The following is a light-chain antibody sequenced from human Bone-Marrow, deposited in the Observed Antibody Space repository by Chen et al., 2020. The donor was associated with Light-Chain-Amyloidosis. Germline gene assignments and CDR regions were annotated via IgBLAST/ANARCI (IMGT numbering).Light chain of an antibody. CDR3: SSYTITNTLV. V-gene: IGLV2-14*01. CDR1: SSDVGGDNH. J-gene: IGLJ1*01. CDR2: EVT. Sequence: QSALTQPASVSGSPGQSITISCTGTSSDVGGDNHVSWYQQHPDKAPKLMIYEVTNRPSWVPARCAGSKSDKTASLTISGLQTEDEADYFCSSYTITNTLVFGSGTRVTVL.